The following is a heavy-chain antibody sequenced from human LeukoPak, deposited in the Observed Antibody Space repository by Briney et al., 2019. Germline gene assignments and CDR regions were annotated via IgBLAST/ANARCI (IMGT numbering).Heavy chain of an antibody. D-gene: IGHD3-10*01. CDR2: IWYDGSNK. V-gene: IGHV3-33*01. Sequence: WGSLRLSCAASGFTFSSYGMHWVRQAPGKGLEWVAVIWYDGSNKYYADSVKGRFTISRDNSKNTLYLQMNSLRAEDTAVYYCARDSGGFGELLEGYFDYWGQGTLVTVSS. J-gene: IGHJ4*02. CDR3: ARDSGGFGELLEGYFDY. CDR1: GFTFSSYG.